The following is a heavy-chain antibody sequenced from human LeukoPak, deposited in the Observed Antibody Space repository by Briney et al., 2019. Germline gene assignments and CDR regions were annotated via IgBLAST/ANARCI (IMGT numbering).Heavy chain of an antibody. J-gene: IGHJ4*02. V-gene: IGHV3-15*01. CDR1: GFIFRNAW. D-gene: IGHD5-18*01. CDR3: TTVERGYSYGFDY. Sequence: GGSLRLSCAASGFIFRNAWMSWVRQAPGKGLEWVGRIKSKTDGGTTNYAAPVKGRFTISRDDSKNTLYLQMISLKTEGTAVYYCTTVERGYSYGFDYWGQGTLVTVSS. CDR2: IKSKTDGGTT.